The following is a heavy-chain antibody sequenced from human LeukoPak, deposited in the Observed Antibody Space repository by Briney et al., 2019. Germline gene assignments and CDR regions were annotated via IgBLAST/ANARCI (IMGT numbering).Heavy chain of an antibody. V-gene: IGHV4-39*07. CDR2: VYYGRSP. CDR3: ARGLLLDGYSFDY. J-gene: IGHJ4*02. Sequence: SETLSLTCTVSGDSISRSTYYWAWIRQPPGKGLEWIGSVYYGRSPYFNPSLKSRVTISVDTSKNQFSLKLSSVTAADTAVYYCARGLLLDGYSFDYWGQGTLVTVSS. D-gene: IGHD2-15*01. CDR1: GDSISRSTYY.